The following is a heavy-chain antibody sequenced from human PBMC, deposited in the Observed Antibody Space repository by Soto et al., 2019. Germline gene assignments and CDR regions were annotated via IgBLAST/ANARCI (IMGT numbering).Heavy chain of an antibody. CDR2: IYYNLST. D-gene: IGHD3-10*01. CDR1: GGSISSSSYY. Sequence: RSLACTVSGGSISSSSYYWGWIRQPPGKGLEWIVSIYYNLSTYYNPSLKRRVTISVDTSKNQFSLKLSYLTAADTAVYYCARLRRGLGRALGAFRXWGQGTMVTVSX. J-gene: IGHJ4*02. CDR3: ARLRRGLGRALGAFRX. V-gene: IGHV4-39*01.